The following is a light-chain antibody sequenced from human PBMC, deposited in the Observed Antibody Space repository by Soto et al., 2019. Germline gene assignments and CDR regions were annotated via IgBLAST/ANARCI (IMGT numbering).Light chain of an antibody. J-gene: IGLJ1*01. V-gene: IGLV2-23*02. CDR1: SSDIGSYTL. CDR2: EVD. Sequence: ALTQPASVSGSPGQSITISCTGTSSDIGSYTLVSWYQQHPGKAPKVMIYEVDKWPSGVSTRFSGSRSGNTASLTISGLQAEDEADYFCCSYAGGFTYVFGTGTKLTVL. CDR3: CSYAGGFTYV.